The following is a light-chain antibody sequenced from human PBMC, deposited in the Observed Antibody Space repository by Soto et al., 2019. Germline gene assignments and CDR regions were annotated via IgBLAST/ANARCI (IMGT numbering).Light chain of an antibody. Sequence: EVVLTQSPGTLSLSPGERAILSCRASQSVNSRNLAWYQQKHGQAPRLLISGASSRATGIPDRFSGSGSGTDFTLIINRVGAEDFAVYYCQQRSNWPPNTFGQGTKLEIK. J-gene: IGKJ2*01. CDR3: QQRSNWPPNT. V-gene: IGKV3D-20*02. CDR2: GAS. CDR1: QSVNSRN.